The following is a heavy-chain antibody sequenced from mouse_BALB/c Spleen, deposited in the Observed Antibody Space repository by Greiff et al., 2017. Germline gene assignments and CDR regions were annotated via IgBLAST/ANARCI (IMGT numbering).Heavy chain of an antibody. D-gene: IGHD1-1*01. Sequence: EVQLVESGPGLVKPSQSLSLTCTVTGYSITSDYAWNWIRQFPGNKLEWMGYISYSGSTSYNPSLKSRISITRDTSKNPCFLQLNSVTTEDTATYDCARRYGSSNWYFDVWGEGTTVTVSS. CDR3: ARRYGSSNWYFDV. CDR1: GYSITSDYA. V-gene: IGHV3-2*02. CDR2: ISYSGST. J-gene: IGHJ1*01.